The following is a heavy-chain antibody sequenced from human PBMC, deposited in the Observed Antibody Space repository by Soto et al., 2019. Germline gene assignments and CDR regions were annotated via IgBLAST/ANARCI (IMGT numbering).Heavy chain of an antibody. CDR3: GSVRPSGYVLS. D-gene: IGHD6-25*01. CDR1: GDSVSKYY. CDR2: IYTTRSP. V-gene: IGHV4-4*07. Sequence: SETLSLTCTVSGDSVSKYYWNWIRQPAGKGLEWIGRIYTTRSPNYNPSLKSRVTISIDTSKNQFSLRLASVTAADTAFYYCGSVRPSGYVLSWGQGTLVTAPQ. J-gene: IGHJ5*02.